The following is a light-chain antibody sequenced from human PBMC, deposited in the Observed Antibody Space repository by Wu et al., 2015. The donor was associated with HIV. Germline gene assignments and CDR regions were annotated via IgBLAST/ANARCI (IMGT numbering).Light chain of an antibody. V-gene: IGKV3-20*01. CDR2: AAS. J-gene: IGKJ4*01. CDR3: QQLNGYPLT. CDR1: QSVRSSH. Sequence: EIVLTQSPGTLSLSPGEGATLSCRASQSVRSSHLAWYQQKPGQAPRLIIYAASTRATGIPDRFSGSGSGTDFTLTISRLEPEDFATYYCQQLNGYPLTFGGGTKVEIK.